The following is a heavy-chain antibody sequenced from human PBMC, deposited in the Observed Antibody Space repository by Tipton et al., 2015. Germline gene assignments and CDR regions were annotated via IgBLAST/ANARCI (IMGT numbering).Heavy chain of an antibody. Sequence: LRLSCDVSGYSISSGYYWSWIRQPPGKGLEWIGSISHSGTTYYNPSLKSRVTMSRDTSKNQFSLKLTSVTAADTAVYYCACQDYDSLTRDYQTVDYWGQGTLVTVSS. CDR1: GYSISSGYY. J-gene: IGHJ4*02. D-gene: IGHD3-9*01. CDR3: ACQDYDSLTRDYQTVDY. V-gene: IGHV4-38-2*01. CDR2: ISHSGTT.